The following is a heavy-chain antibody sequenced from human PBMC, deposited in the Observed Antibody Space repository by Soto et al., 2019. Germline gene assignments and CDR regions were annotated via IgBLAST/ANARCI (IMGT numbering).Heavy chain of an antibody. V-gene: IGHV3-74*01. CDR2: INSDGSST. Sequence: GGSLRLSCAVSGSTFNNDWMHWVRQAPGKGLVWVSHINSDGSSTNYADFVKGRFTIARDNAKNTVYLQMNSLRPEDTDVYYCARDRYYSLDVWGQGTKVTVYS. CDR3: ARDRYYSLDV. J-gene: IGHJ6*02. CDR1: GSTFNNDW.